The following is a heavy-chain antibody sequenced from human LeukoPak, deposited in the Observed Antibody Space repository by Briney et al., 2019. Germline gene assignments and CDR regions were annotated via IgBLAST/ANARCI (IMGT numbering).Heavy chain of an antibody. CDR3: ARQVGATKGAFFDY. J-gene: IGHJ4*02. CDR1: GYTFTGYY. Sequence: ASVKVSCKASGYTFTGYYMHWVRQAPGQGLEWMGWINPNSGGTNYAQKFQGWVTMTRDTSISTAYMELSSLRSEDTAVYYCARQVGATKGAFFDYWGQGTLVTVSS. V-gene: IGHV1-2*04. D-gene: IGHD1-26*01. CDR2: INPNSGGT.